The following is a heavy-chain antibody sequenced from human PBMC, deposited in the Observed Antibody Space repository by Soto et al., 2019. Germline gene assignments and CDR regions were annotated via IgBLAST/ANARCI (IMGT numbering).Heavy chain of an antibody. J-gene: IGHJ6*02. CDR2: ISYDGSNK. Sequence: PGGSLRLSCAASGFTFSSYAMHWVRQAPGKGLEGVAVISYDGSNKYYADSVKGRFTISRDNSKNTLYLQMNSLRAEDTAVYYCARDIWGITIFGVVMHYYYYYGMDVWGQGTTVTVSS. CDR3: ARDIWGITIFGVVMHYYYYYGMDV. V-gene: IGHV3-30-3*01. D-gene: IGHD3-3*01. CDR1: GFTFSSYA.